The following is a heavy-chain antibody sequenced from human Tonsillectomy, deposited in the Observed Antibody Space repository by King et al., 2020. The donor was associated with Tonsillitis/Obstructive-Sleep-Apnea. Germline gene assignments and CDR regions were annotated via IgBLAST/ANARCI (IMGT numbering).Heavy chain of an antibody. J-gene: IGHJ4*02. CDR2: ISAYNGNR. Sequence: VQLVESGAEVKKPGASVKVSCKASGYTFNTYGISWVRQAPGQGLEWMGWISAYNGNRNYAQKFQGRVTITTDTSTSTAYMELRSLRSEDTAVYYCARASMSHYFDSSDSSGYSTFDYGGQGTLLPVPT. CDR1: GYTFNTYG. D-gene: IGHD3-22*01. CDR3: ARASMSHYFDSSDSSGYSTFDY. V-gene: IGHV1-18*01.